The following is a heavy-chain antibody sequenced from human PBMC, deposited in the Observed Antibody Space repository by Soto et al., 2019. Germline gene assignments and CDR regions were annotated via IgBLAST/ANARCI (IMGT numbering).Heavy chain of an antibody. CDR2: IFPSGTT. J-gene: IGHJ4*02. Sequence: SESLCLTCGVSVGSLSGATYSWNWIRQPPGKGLEGIGYIFPSGTTYCKPSLKSRVTISIDVSKNQFSLSLRCLTAADTAVYYCARSREFDXWSQGTLVTVSX. V-gene: IGHV4-30-2*01. CDR3: ARSREFDX. CDR1: VGSLSGATYS.